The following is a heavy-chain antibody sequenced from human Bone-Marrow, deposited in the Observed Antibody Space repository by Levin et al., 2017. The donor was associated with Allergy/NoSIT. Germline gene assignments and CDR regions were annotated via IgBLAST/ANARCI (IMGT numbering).Heavy chain of an antibody. V-gene: IGHV3-33*01. CDR1: GFTFSSYG. D-gene: IGHD3-10*01. CDR2: IWYRGSKE. Sequence: QPSETLSLTCAASGFTFSSYGLHWVRQAPGKGLEWVAGIWYRGSKEYYADSVKGRFTISRDNSKNTLNLQMSSLRGEDTAVYYCTRRGWFGELDDGFDIWGQGTMVTVS. J-gene: IGHJ3*02. CDR3: TRRGWFGELDDGFDI.